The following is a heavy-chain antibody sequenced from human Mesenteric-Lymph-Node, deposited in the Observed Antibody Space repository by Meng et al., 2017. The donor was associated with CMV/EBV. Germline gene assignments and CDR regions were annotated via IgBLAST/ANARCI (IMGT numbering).Heavy chain of an antibody. V-gene: IGHV4-39*01. Sequence: QLQLQESGPGLVKPSATLSLPCTASGGSISSSSYYWGWIRQPPGKGLEWIGSIYYSGSTYYNPSLKSRVTISVDTSKNQFSLKLSSVTAADTAVYYCARPHYYGSGSSPWFDPWGQGTLVTVSS. CDR3: ARPHYYGSGSSPWFDP. J-gene: IGHJ5*02. CDR1: GGSISSSSYY. CDR2: IYYSGST. D-gene: IGHD3-10*01.